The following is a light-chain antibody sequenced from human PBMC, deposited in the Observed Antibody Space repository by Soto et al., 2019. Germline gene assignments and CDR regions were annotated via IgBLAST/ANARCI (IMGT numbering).Light chain of an antibody. CDR1: QSVSSN. Sequence: EIVMTQSPATLSVCPGERATLSCRASQSVSSNLAWYQQKPGQAPRLLIYGASIRATGIPARFSGSGSGTEFTLTISSLQSEDFAVYYCQQYNNWPRTFGQGTKVEIK. CDR2: GAS. J-gene: IGKJ1*01. CDR3: QQYNNWPRT. V-gene: IGKV3-15*01.